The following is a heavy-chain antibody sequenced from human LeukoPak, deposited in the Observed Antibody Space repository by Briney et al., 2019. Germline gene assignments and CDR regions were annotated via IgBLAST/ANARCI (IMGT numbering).Heavy chain of an antibody. Sequence: GGSLRLSCAASGFTFSSYAMSWVRQAPGKGLEWVSAISGSGGSTYYADSVKGRFTISRDNSKNTLYLQMNSLRAEDTAVYYCARASAGIVVPAYYYGMDVWGQGTTVTVSS. CDR3: ARASAGIVVPAYYYGMDV. CDR2: ISGSGGST. J-gene: IGHJ6*02. D-gene: IGHD2-2*01. CDR1: GFTFSSYA. V-gene: IGHV3-23*01.